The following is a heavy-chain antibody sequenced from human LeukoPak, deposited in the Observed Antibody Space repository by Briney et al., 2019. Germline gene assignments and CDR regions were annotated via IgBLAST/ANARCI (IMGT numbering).Heavy chain of an antibody. Sequence: PGGSLRLSCAASGFTFDDYGMSWVRQAPGKGLEWVSGINWNGGSTGYADSVKGRFTISRDNAKNSLYLQLNSLRAEDTDLYYCARAGLYNWNYEGTAYFDYWGQGTLVTVSS. J-gene: IGHJ4*02. CDR2: INWNGGST. V-gene: IGHV3-20*04. CDR1: GFTFDDYG. CDR3: ARAGLYNWNYEGTAYFDY. D-gene: IGHD1-7*01.